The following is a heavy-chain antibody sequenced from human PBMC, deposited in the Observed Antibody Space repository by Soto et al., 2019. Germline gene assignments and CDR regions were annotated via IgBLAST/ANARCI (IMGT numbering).Heavy chain of an antibody. D-gene: IGHD2-2*01. CDR1: GYTFTSYG. V-gene: IGHV1-18*01. CDR3: ARDHCSSTSCYVTPYYYYGMDV. CDR2: ISAYNGNT. Sequence: ASVKVSCKASGYTFTSYGISWVRQAPGQGLEWMGWISAYNGNTNYAQKLQGRVTMTTDTSTSTAYMELRSLRSDDTAVYYCARDHCSSTSCYVTPYYYYGMDVWGQGTTVTVSS. J-gene: IGHJ6*02.